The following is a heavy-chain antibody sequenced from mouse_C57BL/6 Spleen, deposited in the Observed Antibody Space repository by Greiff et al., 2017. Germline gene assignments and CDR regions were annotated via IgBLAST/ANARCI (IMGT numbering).Heavy chain of an antibody. D-gene: IGHD1-1*01. V-gene: IGHV14-4*01. Sequence: EVQLQQSGAELVRPGASVKLSCTASGFNIKDDYMHWVKQRPEQGLEWIGWIDPENGDTEYASKFQGKATITADTSSNTAYLQLSSLTSEDTAVYYCTKGGSSYDYWGQGTTLTVSS. CDR2: IDPENGDT. CDR1: GFNIKDDY. J-gene: IGHJ2*01. CDR3: TKGGSSYDY.